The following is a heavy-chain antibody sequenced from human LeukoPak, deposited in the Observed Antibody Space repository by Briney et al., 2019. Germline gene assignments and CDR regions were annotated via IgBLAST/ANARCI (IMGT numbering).Heavy chain of an antibody. CDR1: GVTFSSYS. CDR2: ISSSSSTI. J-gene: IGHJ3*02. D-gene: IGHD4-17*01. CDR3: ARDRGDYDAFDI. V-gene: IGHV3-48*01. Sequence: GGSLRLSCAASGVTFSSYSMNWVRQAPGKGLEWVSYISSSSSTIYYADSVKGRFTISRDNAKNSLYLQMNSLRAEDTAVYYCARDRGDYDAFDIWGQGTMVTVSS.